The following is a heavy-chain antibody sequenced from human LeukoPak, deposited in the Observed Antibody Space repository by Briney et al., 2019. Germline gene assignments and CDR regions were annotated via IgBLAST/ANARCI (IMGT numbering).Heavy chain of an antibody. CDR2: IATYNGNT. Sequence: ASVKVSCKASGFSFSSYGINWVRQAPGQGLEWMGWIATYNGNTNYAQKVQGRVTMTTDTSTRTAYMELRSLTSDDTAVYYCARVYYGMDAWGQGTTVTVSS. V-gene: IGHV1-18*01. CDR1: GFSFSSYG. CDR3: ARVYYGMDA. J-gene: IGHJ6*02.